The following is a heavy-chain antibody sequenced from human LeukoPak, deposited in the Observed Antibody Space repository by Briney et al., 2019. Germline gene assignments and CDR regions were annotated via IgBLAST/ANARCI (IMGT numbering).Heavy chain of an antibody. CDR1: GFTVSSNY. V-gene: IGHV3-53*01. J-gene: IGHJ5*02. Sequence: GGSLRLSCAASGFTVSSNYMSWVRQAPGKGLEWVSVIYSGGSTYYADSVKGRFTISRDNAKNSLYLQMNSLRAEDTAVYYCARERVGMVRTWGQGTLVTVSS. CDR3: ARERVGMVRT. CDR2: IYSGGST. D-gene: IGHD3-10*01.